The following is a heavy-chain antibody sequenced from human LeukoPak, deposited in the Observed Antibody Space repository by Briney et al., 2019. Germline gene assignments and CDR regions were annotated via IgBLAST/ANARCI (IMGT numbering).Heavy chain of an antibody. Sequence: PGGSLRLSCAASGFTFSSYSMNWVRQAPGKGLEWVSAISSSSSYIYYADSVKGRFTISRDNAKNSLYLQMNSLRAEDTAVYYCAKDGSLYSSGWYSDYWGQGTLVTVPS. J-gene: IGHJ4*02. D-gene: IGHD6-19*01. CDR1: GFTFSSYS. CDR2: ISSSSSYI. V-gene: IGHV3-21*01. CDR3: AKDGSLYSSGWYSDY.